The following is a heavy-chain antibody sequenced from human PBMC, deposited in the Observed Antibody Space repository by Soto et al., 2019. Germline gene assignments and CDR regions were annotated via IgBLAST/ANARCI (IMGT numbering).Heavy chain of an antibody. CDR1: GFTFNDFA. CDR3: VKPEAKKNYGYSAFDI. V-gene: IGHV3-64D*08. CDR2: ISSNGGST. J-gene: IGHJ3*02. D-gene: IGHD3-10*01. Sequence: HPGGSLRLSCSASGFTFNDFAIHWVRQAPGMGLECVSGISSNGGSTYYADAVKGRFNLSRDNSKNTLYLQMNSLKSEDTAVYYCVKPEAKKNYGYSAFDIWGQGIMVTVSS.